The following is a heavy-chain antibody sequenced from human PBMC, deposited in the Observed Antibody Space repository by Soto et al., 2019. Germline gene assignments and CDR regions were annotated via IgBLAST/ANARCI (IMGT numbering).Heavy chain of an antibody. CDR1: GFTFSSYA. CDR2: ISGSGGST. V-gene: IGHV3-23*01. J-gene: IGHJ5*02. D-gene: IGHD2-15*01. CDR3: AKDTSVVVVAAHNWFDP. Sequence: GGSLRLSCAASGFTFSSYAMSWVRQAPGKGLEWVSAISGSGGSTYYADSVKGRFTISRDNSKNTLYLQMNSLRAEDTAVYYCAKDTSVVVVAAHNWFDPWGQGTLVTVSS.